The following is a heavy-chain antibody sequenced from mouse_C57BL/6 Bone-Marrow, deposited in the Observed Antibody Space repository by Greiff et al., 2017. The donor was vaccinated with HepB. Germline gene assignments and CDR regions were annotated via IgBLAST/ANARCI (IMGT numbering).Heavy chain of an antibody. Sequence: EVKLMESGPGLVKPSQSLSLTCSVPGYSITSGYYWNWIRQFPGNKLEWMGYISYDGSNNYNPSLKNRISITRDTSKNQFFLKLNSVTTEDTATYYCARGITTVVAEDAMDYWGQGTSVTVSS. J-gene: IGHJ4*01. D-gene: IGHD1-1*01. V-gene: IGHV3-6*01. CDR3: ARGITTVVAEDAMDY. CDR1: GYSITSGYY. CDR2: ISYDGSN.